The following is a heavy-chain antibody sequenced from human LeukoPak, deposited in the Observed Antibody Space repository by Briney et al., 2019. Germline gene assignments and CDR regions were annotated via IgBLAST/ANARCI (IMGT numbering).Heavy chain of an antibody. J-gene: IGHJ4*02. D-gene: IGHD1-26*01. CDR3: ARPARLSGSYILDY. CDR2: IYPGDSDT. V-gene: IGHV5-51*01. Sequence: GESLKISCKGSGYSFTTYWIGWVRQMPGKGLGGMGFIYPGDSDTRYSPSFQGQVTISADKSISTAYLQWSSLKASDTAMYYCARPARLSGSYILDYWGQGTLVTVSS. CDR1: GYSFTTYW.